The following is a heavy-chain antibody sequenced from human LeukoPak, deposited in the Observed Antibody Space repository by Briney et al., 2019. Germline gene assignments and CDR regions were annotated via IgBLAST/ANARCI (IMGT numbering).Heavy chain of an antibody. CDR1: GFTFSSYW. D-gene: IGHD5-24*01. Sequence: GGSLRLSCTASGFTFSSYWMNWVRQAPGKGLEWVANIKQDGSEKYYVGSVKGRFTISRDNAKKSLYLQMNSLRAEDTAVYYCARETEMANLDYWGQGTLVTVSS. CDR3: ARETEMANLDY. J-gene: IGHJ4*02. CDR2: IKQDGSEK. V-gene: IGHV3-7*04.